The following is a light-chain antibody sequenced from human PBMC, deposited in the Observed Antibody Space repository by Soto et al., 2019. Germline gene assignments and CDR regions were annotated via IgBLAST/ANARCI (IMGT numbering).Light chain of an antibody. Sequence: IVMTQCPATLSVSPGERATLSCRASQSFXSNFAWYQQKPGQPPRVLXANASTKATGSPARLSGSGSGTEFILTISSLQSEDVAVYYCQHYNNWHSTFGQGTRLEIK. V-gene: IGKV3-15*01. CDR2: NAS. J-gene: IGKJ5*01. CDR3: QHYNNWHST. CDR1: QSFXSN.